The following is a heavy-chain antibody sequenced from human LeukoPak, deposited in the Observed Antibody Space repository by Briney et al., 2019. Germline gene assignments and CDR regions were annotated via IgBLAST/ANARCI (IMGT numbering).Heavy chain of an antibody. Sequence: GASVRDSCKASGYTLSGYYIHWVRQAPGQGLAWMGWINPNSGETNYAQKFQGGVTLTRDTSIGTFYMEVSRLRSDDTAVYFCARYNWNDVVSALDYWGQGTLVTVSS. CDR3: ARYNWNDVVSALDY. CDR1: GYTLSGYY. D-gene: IGHD1-1*01. J-gene: IGHJ4*02. CDR2: INPNSGET. V-gene: IGHV1-2*02.